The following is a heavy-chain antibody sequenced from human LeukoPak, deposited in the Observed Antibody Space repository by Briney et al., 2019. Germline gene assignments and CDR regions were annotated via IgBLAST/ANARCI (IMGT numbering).Heavy chain of an antibody. Sequence: SETLSLTCAISGGSISSSNWWSWVRQPPGKGLEWIGEIYHSGSTNYNPSLKSRVTISVDTSKNQFSLKLSPVTAADTAVYYCARLMIVVVPAAGSYYYYMDVWGKGTTVTVSS. CDR2: IYHSGST. CDR3: ARLMIVVVPAAGSYYYYMDV. D-gene: IGHD2-2*01. J-gene: IGHJ6*03. V-gene: IGHV4-4*02. CDR1: GGSISSSNW.